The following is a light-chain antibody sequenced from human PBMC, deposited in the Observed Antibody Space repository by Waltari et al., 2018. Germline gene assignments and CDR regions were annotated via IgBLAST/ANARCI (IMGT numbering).Light chain of an antibody. CDR1: QVLSSY. V-gene: IGKV1-9*01. J-gene: IGKJ3*01. CDR2: AAS. Sequence: DIQLTQSPGFLSASVGDRVTITCRARQVLSSYLAWYQQKPGKAPKLLISAASTLRTGVPSRFSGSGSGTEFTLTISSLQPEDFATYYCQQLLGFPFTFGPGTKVDIK. CDR3: QQLLGFPFT.